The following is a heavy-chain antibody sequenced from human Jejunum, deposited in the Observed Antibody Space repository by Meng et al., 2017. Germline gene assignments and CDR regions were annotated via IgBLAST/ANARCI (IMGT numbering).Heavy chain of an antibody. J-gene: IGHJ3*01. CDR2: INQDGSEK. D-gene: IGHD3-22*01. V-gene: IGHV3-7*01. CDR1: GFTFGNFW. Sequence: GESLKISCAASGFTFGNFWMTWVRQARGKGLEWVANINQDGSEKYYVDAVKGRFTVSRDNAKNSLSLQMNSLRGEDTAVYYCATSWFDSRDHAFAVWGQGTMVTVSS. CDR3: ATSWFDSRDHAFAV.